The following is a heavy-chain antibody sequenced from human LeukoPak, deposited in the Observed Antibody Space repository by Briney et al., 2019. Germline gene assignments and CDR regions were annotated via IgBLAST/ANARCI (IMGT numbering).Heavy chain of an antibody. CDR1: GFTFSSYE. CDR3: ARERGLRWLQLLANDY. J-gene: IGHJ4*02. D-gene: IGHD5-24*01. CDR2: ISSSGSTI. V-gene: IGHV3-48*03. Sequence: GGSLRLSCAASGFTFSSYEMNWVRQAPGKGLEWVSYISSSGSTIYYADSVKGRFTISRDNAKNSLYLQMNSLRAEDTAVYYCARERGLRWLQLLANDYWGQGTLVTVSS.